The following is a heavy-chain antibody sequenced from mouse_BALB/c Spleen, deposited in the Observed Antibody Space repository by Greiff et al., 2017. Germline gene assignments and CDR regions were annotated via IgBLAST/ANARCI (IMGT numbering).Heavy chain of an antibody. D-gene: IGHD2-14*01. CDR2: ISSGGST. V-gene: IGHV5-6-5*01. CDR1: GFTFSSYA. J-gene: IGHJ1*01. CDR3: ARNRYDRAKYFDV. Sequence: EVHLVESGGGLVKPGGSLKLSCAASGFTFSSYAMSWVRQTPEKRLEWVASISSGGSTYYPDSVKGRFTISRDNARNILYLQMSSLRSEDTAMYYCARNRYDRAKYFDVWGAGTTVTVSS.